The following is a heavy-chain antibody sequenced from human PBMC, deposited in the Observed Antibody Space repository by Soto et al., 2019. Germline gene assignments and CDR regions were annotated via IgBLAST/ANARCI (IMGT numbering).Heavy chain of an antibody. CDR3: ARDLFSPVERGFDY. CDR2: ISSSSSYI. Sequence: GGSLRLSCAASGFTFSSYSMNWVRQAPGKGLEWVSSISSSSSYIYYADSVKGRFTISRDNAKNSLYLQMNSLRAEDTAVYYCARDLFSPVERGFDYWGQGTLVTVSS. CDR1: GFTFSSYS. D-gene: IGHD1-26*01. J-gene: IGHJ4*02. V-gene: IGHV3-21*01.